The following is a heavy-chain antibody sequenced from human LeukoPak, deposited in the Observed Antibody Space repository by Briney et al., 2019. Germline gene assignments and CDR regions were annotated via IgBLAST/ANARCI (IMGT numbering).Heavy chain of an antibody. V-gene: IGHV3-64*01. Sequence: GRSLRLSCAASGFTFSSYAMHWVRKAPGKGLEYVSAISSNGGSTYYANSVKGRFTISRDNSKNTLYLQMGSLRAEDMAVYYCARGVTMKDAFDIWGQGTMVTVSS. CDR1: GFTFSSYA. J-gene: IGHJ3*02. CDR2: ISSNGGST. D-gene: IGHD3-22*01. CDR3: ARGVTMKDAFDI.